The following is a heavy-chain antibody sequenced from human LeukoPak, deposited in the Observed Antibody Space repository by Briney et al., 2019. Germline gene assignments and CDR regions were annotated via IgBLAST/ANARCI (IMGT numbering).Heavy chain of an antibody. D-gene: IGHD2-21*02. CDR2: IYYSGST. CDR1: GGSISSSSYY. J-gene: IGHJ4*02. V-gene: IGHV4-39*07. CDR3: ARDPTIVVVTAISYYFDY. Sequence: SETPSLTCTVSGGSISSSSYYWGWIRQPPGKGLEWIGSIYYSGSTYYNPSLKSRVTISVDTSKNQFSLKLSSVTAADTAVYYCARDPTIVVVTAISYYFDYWGQGTLVTVSS.